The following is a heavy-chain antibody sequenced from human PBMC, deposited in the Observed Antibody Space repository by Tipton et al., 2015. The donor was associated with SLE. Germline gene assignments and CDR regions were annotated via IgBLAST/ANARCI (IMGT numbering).Heavy chain of an antibody. CDR1: GGSFSGYY. Sequence: LRLSCAVYGGSFSGYYWSWIRQPPGKGLEWIGEINHSGGTNYNPSLKSRVTISLDTSKNQFSLILNSVTAADTAVYYCARQSMAARPDFDFWGQGTLVTVSS. CDR2: INHSGGT. V-gene: IGHV4-34*01. D-gene: IGHD6-6*01. J-gene: IGHJ4*02. CDR3: ARQSMAARPDFDF.